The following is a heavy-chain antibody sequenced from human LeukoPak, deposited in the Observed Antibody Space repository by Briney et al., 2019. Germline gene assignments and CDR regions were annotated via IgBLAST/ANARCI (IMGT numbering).Heavy chain of an antibody. CDR2: IHHTGTT. V-gene: IGHV4-59*08. D-gene: IGHD2-15*01. Sequence: PSETLSLTCTVSGGTIGTYYWSWIRQPPGKGLEYLGYIHHTGTTSYNPSLKSRVTISVDTSKNQFSLRLSSVTAADTALYYCARSPGLGYSGGSCHFDYWGQGMLVTVSS. CDR3: ARSPGLGYSGGSCHFDY. J-gene: IGHJ4*02. CDR1: GGTIGTYY.